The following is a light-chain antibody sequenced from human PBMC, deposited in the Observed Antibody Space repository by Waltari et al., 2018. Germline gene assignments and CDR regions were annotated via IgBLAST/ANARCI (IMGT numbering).Light chain of an antibody. CDR1: RSDVGRYND. Sequence: QSALTQPPSASGAPGQSVTIPCTGTRSDVGRYNDVSWYQQHPGKAPKLMIYEVSKRPSGVPARLSGSKSGNTASLTVSGLQAEDEADYYCSSYAGSNNVVFGGGTKLTVL. J-gene: IGLJ2*01. V-gene: IGLV2-8*01. CDR2: EVS. CDR3: SSYAGSNNVV.